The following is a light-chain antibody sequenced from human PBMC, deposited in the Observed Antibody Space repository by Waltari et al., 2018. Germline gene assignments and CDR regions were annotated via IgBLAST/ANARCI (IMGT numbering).Light chain of an antibody. CDR2: NNN. CDR1: MSNIEGDI. Sequence: QSVLTQPPSASGTPGQRVTISCSGSMSNIEGDIISWLQHIPGRAPTLLIYNNNQRPAGVPSRFSASKSGTSASLAISGRQSEDEADDYCAAWADSLSGYVFGTGTKVTVL. V-gene: IGLV1-44*01. J-gene: IGLJ1*01. CDR3: AAWADSLSGYV.